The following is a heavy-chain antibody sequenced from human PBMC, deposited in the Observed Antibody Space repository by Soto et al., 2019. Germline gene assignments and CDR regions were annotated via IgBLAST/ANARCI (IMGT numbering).Heavy chain of an antibody. CDR1: RFTFSSYS. Sequence: EVQLVESGGGLVKPGGSLRLSCAASRFTFSSYSMNWVHQAPGKGLEWVSSISSSSSYIYYADSVKGRFTISRDNAKNSLYLQMNSLRAEDTAVYYCARESGSYFLGLDYWGQGTLVTVSS. CDR3: ARESGSYFLGLDY. J-gene: IGHJ4*02. V-gene: IGHV3-21*01. D-gene: IGHD1-26*01. CDR2: ISSSSSYI.